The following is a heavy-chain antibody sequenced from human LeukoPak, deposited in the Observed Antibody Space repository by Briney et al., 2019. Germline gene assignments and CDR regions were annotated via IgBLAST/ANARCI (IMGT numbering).Heavy chain of an antibody. CDR2: ISGSGGST. Sequence: PGGSLRLSCVASGFTFSSYAMSWVRQAPGKGLEWVSAISGSGGSTYYADSVKGRFTISRDNSKNTLYLQMNSLRAEDTAVYYCAKFQMGPYYYDSSNFDYWGQGTLVTVSS. J-gene: IGHJ4*02. V-gene: IGHV3-23*01. CDR1: GFTFSSYA. D-gene: IGHD3-22*01. CDR3: AKFQMGPYYYDSSNFDY.